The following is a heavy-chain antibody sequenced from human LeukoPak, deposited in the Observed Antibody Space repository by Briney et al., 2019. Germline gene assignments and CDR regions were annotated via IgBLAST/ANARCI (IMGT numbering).Heavy chain of an antibody. J-gene: IGHJ4*02. CDR1: GYTFNGYY. D-gene: IGHD3-22*01. Sequence: ASVKVSCKASGYTFNGYYTHWVRQAPGHGLEWMGWINPNSGGTNYAQKFQGRVTMTRDTSISTAYMELSRLRSDDTAMYYCARGIQYYYHSGAYLDYWGQGTLVTVSS. CDR2: INPNSGGT. V-gene: IGHV1-2*02. CDR3: ARGIQYYYHSGAYLDY.